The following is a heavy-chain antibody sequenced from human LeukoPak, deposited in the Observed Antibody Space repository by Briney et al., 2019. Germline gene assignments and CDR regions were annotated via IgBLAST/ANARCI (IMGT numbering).Heavy chain of an antibody. J-gene: IGHJ4*02. CDR1: GYTLTELS. V-gene: IGHV1-24*01. CDR2: FDPEDGET. D-gene: IGHD3-10*01. CDR3: ATGAMVRGVIITWLDY. Sequence: GASVKVSCKVSGYTLTELSMHWVRQAPGKGLEWMGGFDPEDGETIYAQKIQGRVTMIEDSSTDTAYMELSSLRSDDTAVYYCATGAMVRGVIITWLDYWGQGTLVTVSS.